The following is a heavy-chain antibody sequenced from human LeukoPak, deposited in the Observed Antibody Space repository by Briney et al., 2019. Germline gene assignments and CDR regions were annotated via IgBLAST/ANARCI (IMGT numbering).Heavy chain of an antibody. D-gene: IGHD5-12*01. J-gene: IGHJ4*02. V-gene: IGHV3-74*01. CDR3: ARHGGYSGYEPRYYFDY. CDR1: GFTFSAYW. CDR2: INSDGSSI. Sequence: GGSLRLSCAASGFTFSAYWMHWVRQAPGKGLVWVSRINSDGSSISYADSVKGRFTISRDNAKNTLYLQMNSLRAEDTAVYYCARHGGYSGYEPRYYFDYWGQGTLVTVSS.